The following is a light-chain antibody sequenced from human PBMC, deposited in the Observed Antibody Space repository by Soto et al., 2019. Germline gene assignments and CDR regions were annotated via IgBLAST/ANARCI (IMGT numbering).Light chain of an antibody. CDR1: QFVTSKY. CDR3: QQYGSAVWT. CDR2: DAS. Sequence: EIVFTQSPGTLSLSPGERATLSCRASQFVTSKYLAWYQQKPGQAPRLLIYDASTRATGIPDRFSGSGSGTDFSLTISRLEPEDFAVYYCQQYGSAVWTFGQGTKVEIK. V-gene: IGKV3-20*01. J-gene: IGKJ1*01.